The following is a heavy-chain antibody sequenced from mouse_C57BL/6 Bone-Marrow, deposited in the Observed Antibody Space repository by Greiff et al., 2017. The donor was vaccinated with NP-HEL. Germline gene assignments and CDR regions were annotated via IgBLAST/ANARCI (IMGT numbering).Heavy chain of an antibody. CDR2: IRLKSDNYAT. CDR1: GFTFSNYW. D-gene: IGHD1-1*01. V-gene: IGHV6-3*01. Sequence: EVKLVESGGGLVQPGGSMKLSCVASGFTFSNYWMNWVRQSPEKGLEWVAQIRLKSDNYATHYAESVKGRFTISRDDSKSSVYLQMNNLRAEDTGIYYCTRGSHYYGSSYWYFDVWGTGTTVTVSS. J-gene: IGHJ1*03. CDR3: TRGSHYYGSSYWYFDV.